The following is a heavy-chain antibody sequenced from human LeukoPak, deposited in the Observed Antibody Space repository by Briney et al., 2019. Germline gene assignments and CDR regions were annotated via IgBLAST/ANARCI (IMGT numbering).Heavy chain of an antibody. CDR3: ARDQSPNTGMVPYYYYFLDV. J-gene: IGHJ6*03. V-gene: IGHV1-2*02. D-gene: IGHD5-18*01. Sequence: ASVKVSCKASGYTFTGYYMHWVRQAPGQGLEWMGWINPNSGGTNYAQKFQGRVTMTRDMSISTAYMELSRLRSDDTAVYYCARDQSPNTGMVPYYYYFLDVWGKGTTVTVSS. CDR1: GYTFTGYY. CDR2: INPNSGGT.